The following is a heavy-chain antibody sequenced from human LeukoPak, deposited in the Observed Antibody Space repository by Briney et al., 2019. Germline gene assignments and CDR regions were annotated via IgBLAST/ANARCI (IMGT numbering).Heavy chain of an antibody. Sequence: SGPTLVKPTKTLTLTCTFSGFSLSTSGVGVGWIRQPPGKALEWLALIYWNDDKRYSPSLKSRLTITKDTSKNQVVLTMTNMDPVDTATYYCALSHYCTNGVCQPARVDAFDIWGQGTMVTVSS. J-gene: IGHJ3*02. V-gene: IGHV2-5*01. D-gene: IGHD2-8*01. CDR3: ALSHYCTNGVCQPARVDAFDI. CDR2: IYWNDDK. CDR1: GFSLSTSGVG.